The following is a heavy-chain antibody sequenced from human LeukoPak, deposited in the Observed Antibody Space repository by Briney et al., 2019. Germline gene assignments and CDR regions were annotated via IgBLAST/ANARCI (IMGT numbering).Heavy chain of an antibody. CDR3: TRATTVVTDVFDY. CDR1: GFTFSGSA. D-gene: IGHD4-23*01. J-gene: IGHJ4*02. Sequence: PGGSLRLSCAASGFTFSGSAMHWVRQASGKGLEWGGRITTKANSCATLYAASMKGRFTISRDDSKKPAFLQMKSLKTEDTAVYYCTRATTVVTDVFDYWGQGALVTVSS. V-gene: IGHV3-73*01. CDR2: ITTKANSCAT.